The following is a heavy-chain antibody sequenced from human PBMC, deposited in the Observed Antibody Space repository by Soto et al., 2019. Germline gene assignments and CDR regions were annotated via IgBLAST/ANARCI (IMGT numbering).Heavy chain of an antibody. CDR3: ARDHSSSSDYYYGMDV. V-gene: IGHV1-2*04. Sequence: GASVKVSCKASGYTFTGYYMHWVRQAPGQGLEWMGWINPNSGGTNYAQKFQGWVTVTRDTSISTAYMELSRLRSDDTAVYYCARDHSSSSDYYYGMDVWGQGTTVTVSS. D-gene: IGHD6-6*01. CDR2: INPNSGGT. J-gene: IGHJ6*02. CDR1: GYTFTGYY.